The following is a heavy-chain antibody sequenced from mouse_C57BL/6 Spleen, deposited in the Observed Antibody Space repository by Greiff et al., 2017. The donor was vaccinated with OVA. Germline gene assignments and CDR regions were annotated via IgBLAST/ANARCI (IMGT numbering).Heavy chain of an antibody. CDR3: ARSYYGNYVYFDY. J-gene: IGHJ2*01. Sequence: EVQLQQSGPELVKPGASVKMSCKASGYTFTDYNMHWVKQSHGKSLEWIGYINPNNGGTSYNQKFKGKATLTVNKSSSTAYMELRSLTSEDSAVYYCARSYYGNYVYFDYWGQGTTLTVSS. V-gene: IGHV1-22*01. CDR1: GYTFTDYN. D-gene: IGHD2-10*01. CDR2: INPNNGGT.